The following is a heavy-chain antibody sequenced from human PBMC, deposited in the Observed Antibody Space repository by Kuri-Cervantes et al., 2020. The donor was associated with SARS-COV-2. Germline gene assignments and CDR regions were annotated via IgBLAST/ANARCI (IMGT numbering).Heavy chain of an antibody. CDR2: IYYSGST. J-gene: IGHJ4*02. CDR1: GGSISSYY. CDR3: ARVNDYYFDY. D-gene: IGHD1-1*01. V-gene: IGHV4-59*01. Sequence: GSLRLSCTVSGGSISSYYWSWIRQPPGKGLEWIGYIYYSGSTNYNPSLKSRVTISVDTSKNQFSLKLSSVTAADTAAYYCARVNDYYFDYWGQETLVTVSS.